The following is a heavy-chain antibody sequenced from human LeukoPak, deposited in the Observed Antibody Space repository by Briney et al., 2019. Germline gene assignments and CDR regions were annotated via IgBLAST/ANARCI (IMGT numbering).Heavy chain of an antibody. D-gene: IGHD3-10*01. Sequence: GSLRLSCAASGFTFSNYWMSWVRQTPGKGLEWIGNIFYSGGTYYSPSVTSRVTISLDTSRNQFSLKLNSVTAADTAVYYCAKSNGYGLVDIWGQGTMVTVSS. CDR1: GFTFSNYW. V-gene: IGHV4-59*04. CDR2: IFYSGGT. J-gene: IGHJ3*02. CDR3: AKSNGYGLVDI.